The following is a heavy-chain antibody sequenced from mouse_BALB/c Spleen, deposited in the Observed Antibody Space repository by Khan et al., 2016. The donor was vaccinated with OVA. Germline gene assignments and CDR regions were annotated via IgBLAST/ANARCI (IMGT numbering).Heavy chain of an antibody. CDR1: GYSITSDYA. J-gene: IGHJ2*01. V-gene: IGHV3-2*02. Sequence: EVQLQESGPGLVKPSQSLSLTCTVTGYSITSDYAWNWIRQFPGNKLEWMGYISYSGDTAYTPSLKSRISITRDTSKNEFFLQLNSVTTENTATDYGASMFLYYYSRNFEGYDFDYWGQGTTLTVSS. CDR2: ISYSGDT. CDR3: ASMFLYYYSRNFEGYDFDY. D-gene: IGHD2-12*01.